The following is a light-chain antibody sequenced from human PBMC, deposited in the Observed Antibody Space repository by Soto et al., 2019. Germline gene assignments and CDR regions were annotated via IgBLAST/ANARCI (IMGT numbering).Light chain of an antibody. V-gene: IGKV3-11*01. CDR1: QSVSSY. CDR3: QQRSNWPPPT. Sequence: EIVLTQSPATLSLSPGERAILSCRASQSVSSYLAWYQQKRGQAPRLLIYDASNRATGIPARFSGSGSGTDFTLTISSLEPEDFAVYYCQQRSNWPPPTFGQGTKVEIK. J-gene: IGKJ1*01. CDR2: DAS.